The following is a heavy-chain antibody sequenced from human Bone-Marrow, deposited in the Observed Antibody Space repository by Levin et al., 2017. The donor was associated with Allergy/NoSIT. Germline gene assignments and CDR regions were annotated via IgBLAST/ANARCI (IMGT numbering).Heavy chain of an antibody. CDR3: TTWEPAAGSFRDY. V-gene: IGHV3-15*01. D-gene: IGHD6-13*01. CDR2: IKSKTDGGTT. CDR1: GLTFNNAW. Sequence: LSLPCAASGLTFNNAWMSWVRQAPGKGLDWVGRIKSKTDGGTTEYAVAVKGRFTISRDDSKNTLYLQMNSLKTEDTAVYYCTTWEPAAGSFRDYWGQGTLVTVSS. J-gene: IGHJ4*02.